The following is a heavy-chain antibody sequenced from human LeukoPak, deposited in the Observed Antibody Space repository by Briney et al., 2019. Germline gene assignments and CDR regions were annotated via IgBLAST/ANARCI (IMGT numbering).Heavy chain of an antibody. D-gene: IGHD4-17*01. J-gene: IGHJ4*02. CDR2: ISYDGSNK. CDR3: AKDMLVTTLDY. CDR1: GFTFSSYA. Sequence: GGSLRLPCAASGFTFSSYAMHWVRQAPGKGLEWVAVISYDGSNKYYADSVKGRFTISRDNSKNTLYLQMNSLRAEDTAVYYCAKDMLVTTLDYWGQGTLVTVSS. V-gene: IGHV3-30*04.